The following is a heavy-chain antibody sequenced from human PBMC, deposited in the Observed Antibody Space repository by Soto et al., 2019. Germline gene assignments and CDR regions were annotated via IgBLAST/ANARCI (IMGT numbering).Heavy chain of an antibody. V-gene: IGHV4-31*03. J-gene: IGHJ4*02. CDR3: ARYSSSTSYQFDY. D-gene: IGHD2-2*01. Sequence: SETLSLTCTVSGGSISSGGYYWSWIRQHPGKGLEWIGYIYYSGSTYYNPSLKSRVTISVDTSKNQFSLKLSSVTAADTAVYYCARYSSSTSYQFDYWGQGTLDTVSS. CDR1: GGSISSGGYY. CDR2: IYYSGST.